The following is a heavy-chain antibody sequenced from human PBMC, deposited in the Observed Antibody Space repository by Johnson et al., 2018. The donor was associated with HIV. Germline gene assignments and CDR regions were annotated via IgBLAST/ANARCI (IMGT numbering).Heavy chain of an antibody. CDR3: AREVYRAFDI. CDR1: GFTFSSYW. D-gene: IGHD2/OR15-2a*01. Sequence: VQLVESGGGLVQPGGSLRLSCAASGFTFSSYWMSWVGQAPGKGLEWGANIKQEGSENTYVDAVKGRFTISRDNAKNTLYLQMNSLRAEDTAVYYCAREVYRAFDIWGQGTMVTVSS. CDR2: IKQEGSEN. V-gene: IGHV3-7*01. J-gene: IGHJ3*02.